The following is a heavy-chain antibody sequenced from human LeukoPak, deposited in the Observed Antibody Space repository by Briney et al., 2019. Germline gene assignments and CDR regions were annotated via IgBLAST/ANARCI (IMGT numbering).Heavy chain of an antibody. V-gene: IGHV3-30*18. CDR3: AKDESGSYDF. D-gene: IGHD1-26*01. Sequence: PGRSLRLSCAASGFTFSNYGMHWVRQAPGKGLEWVALISNDGAKRYRADSVKGRFTISRDTTKNTVYLQMNSLRPEDTAVYYCAKDESGSYDFWGQGTLVTVSS. J-gene: IGHJ4*02. CDR2: ISNDGAKR. CDR1: GFTFSNYG.